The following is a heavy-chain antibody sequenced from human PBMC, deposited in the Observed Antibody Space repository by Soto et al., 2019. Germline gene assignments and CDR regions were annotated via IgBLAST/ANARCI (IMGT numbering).Heavy chain of an antibody. J-gene: IGHJ4*02. V-gene: IGHV4-39*07. D-gene: IGHD1-26*01. Sequence: PSETLSLSCTVSGCSISSSSYYWGWILQPPGKGLEWIGSIFYSGSTYYNPSLKSRVTISVDTSKNQFSLKLSSVTAADTAVYYCARVWIVGATTRSFGYFDYWGQGTLVTVS. CDR2: IFYSGST. CDR1: GCSISSSSYY. CDR3: ARVWIVGATTRSFGYFDY.